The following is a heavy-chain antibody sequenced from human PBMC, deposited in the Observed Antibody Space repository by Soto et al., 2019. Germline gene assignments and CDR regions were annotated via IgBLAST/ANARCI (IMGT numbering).Heavy chain of an antibody. CDR3: GRDGVAVSTGISGY. CDR1: GYTFASYA. D-gene: IGHD4-4*01. J-gene: IGHJ4*02. V-gene: IGHV1-18*01. CDR2: ISAYNGNT. Sequence: QVQLVQSGAEVKKPGASVKVSCKASGYTFASYAISWVRQAPGQGLEWMGWISAYNGNTKYAQKFQRRVTMTTDTSMSTAYMELRSLRSDDTAVYYCGRDGVAVSTGISGYWGQGTLVTVSS.